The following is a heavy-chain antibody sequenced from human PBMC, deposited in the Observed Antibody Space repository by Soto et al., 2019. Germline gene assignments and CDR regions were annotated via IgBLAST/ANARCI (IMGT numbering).Heavy chain of an antibody. CDR3: ATGGHNDGYNFSHGMDV. V-gene: IGHV1-69*01. Sequence: QVQVVQSGAEVKKPGSSVKVSCKVSGGIFTNNAISWVRQAPGQGLEWLGGVIPLFDTAYYAQIFLGRIRISADGATTKAYRELRGLTSADTAVYFCATGGHNDGYNFSHGMDVWGQGTTVTVS. D-gene: IGHD5-18*01. CDR1: GGIFTNNA. CDR2: VIPLFDTA. J-gene: IGHJ6*02.